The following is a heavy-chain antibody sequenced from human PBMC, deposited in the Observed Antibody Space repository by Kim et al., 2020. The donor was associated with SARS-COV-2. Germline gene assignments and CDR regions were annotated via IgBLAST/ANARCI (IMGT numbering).Heavy chain of an antibody. V-gene: IGHV3-30*07. CDR3: ARAGGYYDYVWGSYRSYYFDY. D-gene: IGHD3-16*02. Sequence: FTISRDNSKNTLYLQMNSLRAEDTAVYYCARAGGYYDYVWGSYRSYYFDYWGQGTLVTVSS. J-gene: IGHJ4*02.